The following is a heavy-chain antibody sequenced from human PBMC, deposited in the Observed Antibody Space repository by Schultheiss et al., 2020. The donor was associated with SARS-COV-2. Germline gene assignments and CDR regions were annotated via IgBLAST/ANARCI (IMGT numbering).Heavy chain of an antibody. Sequence: SCAASGFTFSAYAMHWVRQAPGKGLEWVGHIKSKTNGGTTDYAAPVKGRFTISKDDSKNTLHLQIDSLEAEDTAVYYCTRELYSSSSIYYYYYGMDVWGQGTTVTVSS. V-gene: IGHV3-15*07. J-gene: IGHJ6*02. CDR2: IKSKTNGGTT. CDR1: GFTFSAYA. CDR3: TRELYSSSSIYYYYYGMDV. D-gene: IGHD6-6*01.